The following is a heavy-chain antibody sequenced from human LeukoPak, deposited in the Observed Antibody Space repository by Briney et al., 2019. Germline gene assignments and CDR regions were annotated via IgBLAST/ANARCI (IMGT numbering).Heavy chain of an antibody. CDR3: ARYFAATSGNWFDP. J-gene: IGHJ5*02. CDR2: INPNSGGT. CDR1: GYTFTGYY. V-gene: IGHV1-2*02. D-gene: IGHD5-12*01. Sequence: ASVKVSCKASGYTFTGYYMHWVRQAPGQGLEWMGWINPNSGGTNYAQKFQGRVTMTRDTSISTAYMELSRLRSDDTAVYYCARYFAATSGNWFDPWGQGTLVTVSS.